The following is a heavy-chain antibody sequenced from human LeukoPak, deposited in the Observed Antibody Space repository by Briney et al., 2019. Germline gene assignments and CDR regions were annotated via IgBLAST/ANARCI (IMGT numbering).Heavy chain of an antibody. V-gene: IGHV3-48*03. Sequence: GGSLRLSCAVSGFTFSSYEMNWVRQAPGKGLEWVSYISSSGSTIYYADSVKGRFTLSRDNAKNSMYLQMNSLRAEDTAVYYCASPIDGSGYSQHYYYGMDVWGQGTTVTVSS. CDR1: GFTFSSYE. CDR2: ISSSGSTI. D-gene: IGHD3-22*01. J-gene: IGHJ6*02. CDR3: ASPIDGSGYSQHYYYGMDV.